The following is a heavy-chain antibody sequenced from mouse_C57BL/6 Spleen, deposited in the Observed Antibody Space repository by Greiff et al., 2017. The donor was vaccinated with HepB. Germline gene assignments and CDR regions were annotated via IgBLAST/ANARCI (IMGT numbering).Heavy chain of an antibody. V-gene: IGHV1-61*01. CDR1: GYTFTSYW. Sequence: QVQLQQPGAELVRPGSSVKLSCKASGYTFTSYWMDWVKQRPGQGLEWIGNIYPSDSETHYNQKFKDKATLTVDKSSSTAYMQLSSLTSEDSAVYYCARRDDPAWFAYWGQGTLVTVSA. CDR3: ARRDDPAWFAY. CDR2: IYPSDSET. J-gene: IGHJ3*01.